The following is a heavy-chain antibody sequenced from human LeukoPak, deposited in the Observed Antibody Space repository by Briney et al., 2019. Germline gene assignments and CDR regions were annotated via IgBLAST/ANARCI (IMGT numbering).Heavy chain of an antibody. V-gene: IGHV3-23*01. CDR3: AKVKQRWLQLAYFDY. CDR1: GFTFSSYW. J-gene: IGHJ4*02. D-gene: IGHD5-24*01. Sequence: GGSLRLSCAASGFTFSSYWMSWVRQAPGKGLEWVSAISGSGGSTYYADSVKGRFTISRDNSKHTLYLQMNSLRAEDTAVYYCAKVKQRWLQLAYFDYWGQGTLVTVSS. CDR2: ISGSGGST.